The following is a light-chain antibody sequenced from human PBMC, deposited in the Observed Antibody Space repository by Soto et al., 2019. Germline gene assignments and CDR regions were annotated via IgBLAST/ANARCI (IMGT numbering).Light chain of an antibody. V-gene: IGLV2-14*01. CDR1: SSDVGIYNY. CDR3: SSYTTSSTRV. CDR2: EVT. J-gene: IGLJ1*01. Sequence: QSALTQPASVSGSPGQSIAISCTGSSSDVGIYNYVSWYQQHPGKVPKLIIYEVTNRPSGVSNRFSSSKSGNTASLTISGLQAEDEADYYCSSYTTSSTRVFGTGTKVTVL.